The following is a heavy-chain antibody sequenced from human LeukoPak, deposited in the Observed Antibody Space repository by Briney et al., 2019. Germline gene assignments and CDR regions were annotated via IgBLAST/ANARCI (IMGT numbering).Heavy chain of an antibody. Sequence: PGGSLRLSCAASGFTFSSYAMSWVRQAPGKGLEWVSAISGSGGSTYYADSVKGRFTISRDNSKNTLHLQMNSLRAEDTAVYYCAKRERGSHSLDYWGQGTLVTVSS. J-gene: IGHJ4*02. V-gene: IGHV3-23*01. CDR1: GFTFSSYA. CDR2: ISGSGGST. CDR3: AKRERGSHSLDY. D-gene: IGHD1-26*01.